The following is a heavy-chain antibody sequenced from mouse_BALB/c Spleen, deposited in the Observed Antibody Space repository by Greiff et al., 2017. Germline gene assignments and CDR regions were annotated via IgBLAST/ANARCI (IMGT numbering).Heavy chain of an antibody. CDR3: AIATMITTSWFAD. CDR1: GYTFTSYW. V-gene: IGHV1S81*02. Sequence: QVQLQQPGAELVKPGASVKLSCKASGYTFTSYWMHWVKQRPGQGLEWIGEINPSNGRTNYNEKFKSKATLTVDKSSSTAYMQLSRLTSEDSAVYYCAIATMITTSWFADGGQGTLVTVAA. J-gene: IGHJ3*01. CDR2: INPSNGRT. D-gene: IGHD2-4*01.